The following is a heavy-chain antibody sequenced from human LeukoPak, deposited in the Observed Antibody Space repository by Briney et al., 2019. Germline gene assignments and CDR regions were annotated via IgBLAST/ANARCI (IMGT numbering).Heavy chain of an antibody. V-gene: IGHV3-74*03. CDR3: ARERGNNWFAFDS. Sequence: GGSLRLSCRVSGFTSAHYWMHWVRQAPGKALVWVARINGDGGSTMHADSVKGRFTISRDNRKDTLYLQMNALSADDTAIYYCARERGNNWFAFDSWGQGTLVTVSS. D-gene: IGHD1-20*01. J-gene: IGHJ5*01. CDR2: INGDGGST. CDR1: GFTSAHYW.